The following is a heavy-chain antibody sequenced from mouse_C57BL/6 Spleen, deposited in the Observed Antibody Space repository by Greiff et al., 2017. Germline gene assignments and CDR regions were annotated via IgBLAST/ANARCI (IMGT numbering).Heavy chain of an antibody. CDR1: GFTFSSYG. CDR2: ISSGGSYT. Sequence: EVKLEESGGDLVKPGGSLKLSCAASGFTFSSYGMSWVRQTPDKRLEWVGTISSGGSYTYYPDSVKGRFTISRDNSTNTLYLQLSSLKSEDTAMYYCARRDNYGLYFDYWGQGTTLTVSS. CDR3: ARRDNYGLYFDY. D-gene: IGHD1-1*01. V-gene: IGHV5-6*02. J-gene: IGHJ2*01.